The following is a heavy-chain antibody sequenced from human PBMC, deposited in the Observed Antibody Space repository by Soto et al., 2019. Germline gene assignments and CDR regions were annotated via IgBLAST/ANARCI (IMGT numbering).Heavy chain of an antibody. D-gene: IGHD4-17*01. CDR1: GYTFTSYD. CDR3: ARANFDYVGEDYYCYYMDV. V-gene: IGHV1-8*01. J-gene: IGHJ6*03. CDR2: MNPNSGNT. Sequence: ASVKVSCKASGYTFTSYDINWVRQATGQGLEWMGWMNPNSGNTGYAQKFQGRVTMTRNTSISTAYMELSSLRSEDTAVYYCARANFDYVGEDYYCYYMDVLAKGAALPVSS.